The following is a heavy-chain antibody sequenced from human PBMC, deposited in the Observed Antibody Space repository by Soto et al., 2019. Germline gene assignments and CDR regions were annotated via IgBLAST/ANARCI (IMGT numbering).Heavy chain of an antibody. D-gene: IGHD1-26*01. CDR3: VRDLYSGSYYYYYGMDV. CDR1: GGTFSSYA. J-gene: IGHJ6*02. CDR2: ITPIFGTA. Sequence: ASVKVSCKASGGTFSSYAISWVRQAPGQGLEWMGGITPIFGTANYAQKFQGRVTITADKSTSTAYMELSSLRSEDTAVYYCVRDLYSGSYYYYYGMDVWGQGTTVTVSS. V-gene: IGHV1-69*06.